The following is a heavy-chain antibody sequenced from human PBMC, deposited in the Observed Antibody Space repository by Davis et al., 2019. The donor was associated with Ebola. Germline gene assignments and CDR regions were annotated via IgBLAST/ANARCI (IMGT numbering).Heavy chain of an antibody. CDR1: GFTVSSNY. V-gene: IGHV3-66*01. D-gene: IGHD3-10*01. CDR3: ARDITLRGPFDP. CDR2: IYSGGST. J-gene: IGHJ5*02. Sequence: GGSLRLSCAASGFTVSSNYMSWVRQAPGKGLEWVSVIYSGGSTYYADSVKGRITISRDNSKNTLYLQMNSLRAADTAVYYCARDITLRGPFDPWGQGTLVTVSS.